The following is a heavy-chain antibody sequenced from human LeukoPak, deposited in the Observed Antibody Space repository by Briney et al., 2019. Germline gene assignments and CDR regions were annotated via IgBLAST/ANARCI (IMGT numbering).Heavy chain of an antibody. D-gene: IGHD5-12*01. CDR1: GGSISSGGYS. V-gene: IGHV4-30-2*01. Sequence: SETLSLTCAVSGGSISSGGYSWSWIRQPPGKGLEWTGYIYHSGSTYYNPSLKSRVTISVDRSKNQFSLKLSSVTAADTAVYYCARVGDGYSGGRVYYYGMDVWGQGTAVTVSS. CDR2: IYHSGST. CDR3: ARVGDGYSGGRVYYYGMDV. J-gene: IGHJ6*02.